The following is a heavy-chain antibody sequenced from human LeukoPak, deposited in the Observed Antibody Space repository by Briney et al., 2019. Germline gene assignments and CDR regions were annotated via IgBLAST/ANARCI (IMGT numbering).Heavy chain of an antibody. D-gene: IGHD5-24*01. CDR3: ARGGDPWAYYYMDV. J-gene: IGHJ6*03. CDR1: GDSVSSNSAG. V-gene: IGHV6-1*01. CDR2: TYYRSKWYI. Sequence: SQALSLTCAISGDSVSSNSAGWSWIRQSPSRGLEWLGRTYYRSKWYIDYAVSVKSRITINPDTSKNQFSLQLNSVTPEDTAVYYCARGGDPWAYYYMDVWGKGTTVTVSS.